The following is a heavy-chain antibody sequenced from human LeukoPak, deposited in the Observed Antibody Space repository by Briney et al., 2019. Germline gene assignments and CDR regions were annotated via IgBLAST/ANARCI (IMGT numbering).Heavy chain of an antibody. CDR3: ARDFPYYDFWSGYYTGNWFDP. CDR2: IYYSGST. CDR1: GGSISSSSYY. V-gene: IGHV4-39*07. Sequence: PSETLSLTCTVSGGSISSSSYYWGWIRQPPGKGLEWIGSIYYSGSTYYNPSLKSRVTISVDTPKNQFSLKLSSVTAADTAVYYCARDFPYYDFWSGYYTGNWFDPWGQGTLVTVSS. D-gene: IGHD3-3*01. J-gene: IGHJ5*02.